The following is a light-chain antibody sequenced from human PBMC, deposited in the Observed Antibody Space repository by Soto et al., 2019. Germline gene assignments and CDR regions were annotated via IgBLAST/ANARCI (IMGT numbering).Light chain of an antibody. J-gene: IGLJ3*02. V-gene: IGLV2-14*03. Sequence: QSVLTQPASVSGSPGQSITISCTGTSGDVGGFDYVSWYQQHPGKAPKLIIFDVSYRPSGVSNRFSGSKSGNTASLTISGLQSEDEADYYCCSYTSSTTWVFGGGTKLTVL. CDR2: DVS. CDR3: CSYTSSTTWV. CDR1: SGDVGGFDY.